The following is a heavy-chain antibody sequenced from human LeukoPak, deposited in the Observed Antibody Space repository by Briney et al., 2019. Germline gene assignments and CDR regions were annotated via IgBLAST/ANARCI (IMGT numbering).Heavy chain of an antibody. V-gene: IGHV5-51*01. D-gene: IGHD5-12*01. Sequence: GESLKISCKASGYSFTTYWIGWVRQVPGKGLEWVGIIYPADSTAKYSPSFQGQVTISGDKSISTAYLQWSRLEASDTAVFYCARHPKSGYTGYESAYWGQGTLVTVSS. CDR1: GYSFTTYW. J-gene: IGHJ4*02. CDR2: IYPADSTA. CDR3: ARHPKSGYTGYESAY.